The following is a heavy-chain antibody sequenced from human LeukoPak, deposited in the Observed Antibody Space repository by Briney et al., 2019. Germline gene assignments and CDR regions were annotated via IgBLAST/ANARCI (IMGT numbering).Heavy chain of an antibody. D-gene: IGHD3-16*01. CDR2: ISGSGGST. Sequence: GGSLRLSCTASGLTFSSYAMSWVRQAPGKGLGWVSVISGSGGSTYYGDSVKGRFTISRDNSKNTLYLQMNSLRAEDTAVYYCAKDGVVTITFDYWGQGTLVTVSS. CDR1: GLTFSSYA. CDR3: AKDGVVTITFDY. V-gene: IGHV3-23*01. J-gene: IGHJ4*02.